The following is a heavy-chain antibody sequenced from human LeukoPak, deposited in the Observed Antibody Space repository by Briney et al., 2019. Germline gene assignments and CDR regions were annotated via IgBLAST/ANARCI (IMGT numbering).Heavy chain of an antibody. CDR1: GFTISSNY. Sequence: GRSLRLSCAASGFTISSNYMSWVRQAPGKGLEWVSVIYSGGGTYYADSVKGRFTISRDNSKNTLFLQMNSLRAEDTAVYYCARELTTFYYDISGYYGHAFDIWGQGTMVTVSS. CDR2: IYSGGGT. D-gene: IGHD3-22*01. J-gene: IGHJ3*02. CDR3: ARELTTFYYDISGYYGHAFDI. V-gene: IGHV3-66*01.